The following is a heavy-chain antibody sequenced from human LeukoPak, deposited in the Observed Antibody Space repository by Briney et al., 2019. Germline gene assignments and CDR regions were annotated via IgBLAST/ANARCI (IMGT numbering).Heavy chain of an antibody. D-gene: IGHD2-8*01. CDR3: ARDATYCTNGVCYTHFDY. J-gene: IGHJ4*02. CDR1: GFTFSSYA. CDR2: INPDGSEK. V-gene: IGHV3-7*01. Sequence: PGGSLRLSCAASGFTFSSYAMSWVRQPPGKGLEWVARINPDGSEKYYVDSVKGRFTISRDNAKTSLYLEMNSLRAEDTAVYYCARDATYCTNGVCYTHFDYWGQGTLVTVSS.